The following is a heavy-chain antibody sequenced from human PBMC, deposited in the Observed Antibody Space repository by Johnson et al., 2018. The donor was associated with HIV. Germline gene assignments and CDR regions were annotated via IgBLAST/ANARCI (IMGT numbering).Heavy chain of an antibody. CDR2: ISYDGSNK. D-gene: IGHD6-19*01. CDR3: ARDRGAGRSGAFDI. CDR1: GFTFSSYA. V-gene: IGHV3-30-3*01. Sequence: VQLVESGGGLVQPGGSLRLSCVASGFTFSSYAMHWVRQAPGKGLEWVGLISYDGSNKYYADSVKGRFTISRDNSKNTLYLQMNSLRAEDTAVYYCARDRGAGRSGAFDIWGQGTMVTVSS. J-gene: IGHJ3*02.